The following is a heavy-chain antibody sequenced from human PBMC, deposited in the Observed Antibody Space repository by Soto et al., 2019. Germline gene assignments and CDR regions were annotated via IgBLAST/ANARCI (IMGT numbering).Heavy chain of an antibody. D-gene: IGHD3-10*01. V-gene: IGHV5-51*01. CDR2: IYPGDSDT. CDR3: AKESRYYYVSGSYLSLDY. Sequence: GESLKISCTGSGYSFTSYWIGWVRQMPGKGLEWMGIIYPGDSDTRYSPSFQGQVTISADKSISTAYLQMNSLRVEDTAVYYCAKESRYYYVSGSYLSLDYWGQGTLVTVSS. CDR1: GYSFTSYW. J-gene: IGHJ4*02.